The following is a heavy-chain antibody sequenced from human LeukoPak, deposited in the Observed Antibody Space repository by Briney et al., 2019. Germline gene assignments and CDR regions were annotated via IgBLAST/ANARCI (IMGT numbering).Heavy chain of an antibody. V-gene: IGHV3-48*04. Sequence: GGSLRLSCAASGFTFSSNSMDWVRQAPGKGLEWVSYISSSSSTIYYADSVKGRFTISRDNATNSLYLQMNSLRAEDTAVYYCAITGAYWYFDLWGRGTLVTVSS. CDR2: ISSSSSTI. CDR3: AITGAYWYFDL. CDR1: GFTFSSNS. J-gene: IGHJ2*01. D-gene: IGHD7-27*01.